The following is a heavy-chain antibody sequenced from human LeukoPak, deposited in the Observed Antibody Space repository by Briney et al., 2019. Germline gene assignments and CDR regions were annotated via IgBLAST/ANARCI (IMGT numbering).Heavy chain of an antibody. Sequence: GAPLQISCKSSGSTFTSYWIGWVRQLPGKGLEWMGIIYHGDSDTRYSPSFQGQVTISADKSISTAYLQWSSLKASDTAMYFCARRIAAAGRYYFDAWGQGTLVTVSS. CDR1: GSTFTSYW. D-gene: IGHD6-13*01. CDR3: ARRIAAAGRYYFDA. J-gene: IGHJ4*02. CDR2: IYHGDSDT. V-gene: IGHV5-51*01.